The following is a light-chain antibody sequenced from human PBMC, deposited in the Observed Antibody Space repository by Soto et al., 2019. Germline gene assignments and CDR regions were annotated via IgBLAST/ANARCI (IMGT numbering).Light chain of an antibody. Sequence: EILLTQSPATLSLSPGDRATLSCRASQRVSSDLAWYQQKPGQAPRLLIYDASNRANGIPARFRGSASGKDFTLTINSLEPEDSAVYYCQQRRDWPMTFGQGKRLEIK. CDR3: QQRRDWPMT. V-gene: IGKV3-11*01. CDR1: QRVSSD. CDR2: DAS. J-gene: IGKJ5*01.